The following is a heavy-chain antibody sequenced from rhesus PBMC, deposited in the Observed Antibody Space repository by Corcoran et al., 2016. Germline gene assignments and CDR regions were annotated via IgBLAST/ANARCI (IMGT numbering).Heavy chain of an antibody. J-gene: IGHJ5-1*01. CDR2: IYGGGGST. Sequence: QVQLQESGPGLVKPSETLPLPCAVSGASISSNYWRWIRQAPGKGLEWIGRIYGGGGSTDYNPSLKSRVTMSIDTSKNQFSLKLKSVTAADTAVYYCARDLPSSDRFDVWGAGVLVTVSS. V-gene: IGHV4S2*01. CDR1: GASISSNY. D-gene: IGHD2-39*01. CDR3: ARDLPSSDRFDV.